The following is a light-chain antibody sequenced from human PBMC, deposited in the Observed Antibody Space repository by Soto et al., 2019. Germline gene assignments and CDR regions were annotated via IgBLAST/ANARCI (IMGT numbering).Light chain of an antibody. Sequence: IHMTHSPSSLSASVVDRVTITCRASQSISSYLNWYQQKPGKAPKLLIYAASSLQSGVPSRFSGSGSGTDFTLTISSLQPEDFATYYCQQTYRTPGTFGQGTKVDIK. CDR1: QSISSY. V-gene: IGKV1-39*01. CDR3: QQTYRTPGT. J-gene: IGKJ1*01. CDR2: AAS.